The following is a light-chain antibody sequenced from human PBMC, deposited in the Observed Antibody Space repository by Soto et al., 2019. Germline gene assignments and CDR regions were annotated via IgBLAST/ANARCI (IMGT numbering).Light chain of an antibody. V-gene: IGKV3-15*01. J-gene: IGKJ5*01. CDR3: QQDNSCLIT. CDR2: GAS. CDR1: QSVSSN. Sequence: EIVFTQSPGTLSFSPVXXXXXXXXASQSVSSNLAWYQQKPGQAPRLLIHGASTRATGFPARFSGSGSGTDFTLTISSLQPEDFATYYCQQDNSCLITFAQGARLEFK.